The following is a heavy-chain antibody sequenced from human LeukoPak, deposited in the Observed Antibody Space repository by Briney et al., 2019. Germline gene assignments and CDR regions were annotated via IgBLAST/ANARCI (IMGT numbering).Heavy chain of an antibody. CDR3: ARDNDSSGYSTGPVDY. CDR1: GFTFSSYG. V-gene: IGHV3-30*03. J-gene: IGHJ4*02. Sequence: GGSLRLSCAASGFTFSSYGMHWVRQAPGKGLEWVAVISYDGSNKYYADSVKGRFTISRDNSKNTLYLQMNSLRAEDTAVYYCARDNDSSGYSTGPVDYWGQGTLVTVSS. D-gene: IGHD3-22*01. CDR2: ISYDGSNK.